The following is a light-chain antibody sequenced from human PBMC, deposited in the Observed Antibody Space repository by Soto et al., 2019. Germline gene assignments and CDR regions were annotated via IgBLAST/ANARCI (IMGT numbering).Light chain of an antibody. J-gene: IGKJ1*01. CDR2: DAS. CDR1: QSVSSS. CDR3: QQRSNWPRT. Sequence: EILLTQSPATLSLSPGQRATLSCRASQSVSSSLAWYQQKPGQAPRLLIYDASNRATGIPARFSGSGSGTDSALTISSLVPEDFAVYYCQQRSNWPRTFGQGTKVEV. V-gene: IGKV3-11*01.